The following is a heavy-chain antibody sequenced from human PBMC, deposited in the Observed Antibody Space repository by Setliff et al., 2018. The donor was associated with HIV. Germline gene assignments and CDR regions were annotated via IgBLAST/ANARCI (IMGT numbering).Heavy chain of an antibody. D-gene: IGHD6-19*01. V-gene: IGHV4-30-4*08. CDR1: GGSFSSGDYS. CDR3: ARILGSHYYYGMDV. CDR2: IFYSGST. J-gene: IGHJ6*02. Sequence: SETLSLTCTVSGGSFSSGDYSWTWIRQPPGKGLEWIGFIFYSGSTHQNPSLTSLVAISVDSSKNHFSLILSSVTAADTAVYFCARILGSHYYYGMDVWGPGTTVTVSS.